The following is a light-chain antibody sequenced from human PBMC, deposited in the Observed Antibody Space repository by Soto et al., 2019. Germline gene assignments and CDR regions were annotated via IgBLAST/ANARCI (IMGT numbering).Light chain of an antibody. CDR1: QGISRS. CDR3: QQANSFPLT. V-gene: IGKV1D-12*01. Sequence: DIQMTQSPSSVSASVGYRFTISCQASQGISRSLAWYQQKPGKAPKLLIYAASSLQSGVPSRFSGSGFGTDFTLTISSLQPEDFATYYCQQANSFPLTFGGGTRVDNK. J-gene: IGKJ4*01. CDR2: AAS.